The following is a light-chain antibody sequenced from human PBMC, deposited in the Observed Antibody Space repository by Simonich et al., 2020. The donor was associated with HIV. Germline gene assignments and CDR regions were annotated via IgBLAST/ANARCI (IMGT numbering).Light chain of an antibody. V-gene: IGLV6-57*01. CDR2: EDN. J-gene: IGLJ3*02. Sequence: NFMLTQPHSVSESPGKTVTISCTCSSGSIASNYVQWYQQRPGSSPTTVIYEDNQRPSGVPDRFSGSIDSSSNSASLTISGLKTEDEADYYCQSYDSSNQWVFGGGTKLTVL. CDR3: QSYDSSNQWV. CDR1: SGSIASNY.